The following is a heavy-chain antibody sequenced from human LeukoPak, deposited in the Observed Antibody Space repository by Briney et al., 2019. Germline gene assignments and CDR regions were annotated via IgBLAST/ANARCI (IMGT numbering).Heavy chain of an antibody. J-gene: IGHJ3*02. Sequence: PGGSLRLSCAASGFTFSDYYMRWIRQAPAKGLEWLSYIISTGGTIYYADSVKGRFTISRDNAKNSIYLQMNSLRAEDTAVYYCAGYSSGWFGAFHIWGQGTMVTVSS. CDR1: GFTFSDYY. CDR3: AGYSSGWFGAFHI. D-gene: IGHD6-19*01. CDR2: IISTGGTI. V-gene: IGHV3-11*04.